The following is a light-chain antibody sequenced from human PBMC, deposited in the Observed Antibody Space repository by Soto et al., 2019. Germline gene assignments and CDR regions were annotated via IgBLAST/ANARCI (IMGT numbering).Light chain of an antibody. CDR2: GAS. CDR1: QSVSSSY. CDR3: QQYDGSRWP. J-gene: IGKJ1*01. Sequence: EIVLTQSPGTLSLSPGERATLSWRASQSVSSSYLAWFQQKPGQAPRLLIFGASTRATGIPDRFSGSGSGTDLTLTISRLEPEDFAVYYCQQYDGSRWPFGPGTKVDI. V-gene: IGKV3-20*01.